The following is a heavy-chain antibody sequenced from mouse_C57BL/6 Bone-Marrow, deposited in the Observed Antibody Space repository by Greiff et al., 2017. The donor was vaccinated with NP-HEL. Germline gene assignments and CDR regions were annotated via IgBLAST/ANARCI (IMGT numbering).Heavy chain of an antibody. Sequence: QVQLQQSGPELVKPGASVKISCKASGYAFSSSWMNWVKQRPGKGLEWIGRIYPGDGDTNYNGKFKGKATLTADKSSSTAYMQLSSLTSEDSAVYFCARAGAYYSIYFDYGGQGTTLTVSS. J-gene: IGHJ2*01. CDR2: IYPGDGDT. V-gene: IGHV1-82*01. CDR1: GYAFSSSW. CDR3: ARAGAYYSIYFDY. D-gene: IGHD2-5*01.